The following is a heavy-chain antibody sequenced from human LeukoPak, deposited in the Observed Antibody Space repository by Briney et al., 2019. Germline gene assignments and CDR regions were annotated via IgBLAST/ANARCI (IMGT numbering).Heavy chain of an antibody. D-gene: IGHD3-22*01. Sequence: SETLSLTCTVSGGSISSSSYYWGWIRQPPGKGLEWIGTIYYTGSTYYNPSLKSRVTISVGTSKNQFSLKLRSVTAADTAIYYCARQAIIVVVASFDPWGQGTLVTVSS. CDR2: IYYTGST. CDR3: ARQAIIVVVASFDP. J-gene: IGHJ5*02. V-gene: IGHV4-39*01. CDR1: GGSISSSSYY.